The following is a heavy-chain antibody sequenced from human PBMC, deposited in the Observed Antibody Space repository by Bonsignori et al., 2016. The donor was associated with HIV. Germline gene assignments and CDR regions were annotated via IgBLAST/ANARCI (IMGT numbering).Heavy chain of an antibody. D-gene: IGHD6-13*01. CDR3: AREMARIAAAGTGAFDI. Sequence: WIRQPPGKGLEWVAVISYDGSNKYYADSVKGRFTISRDNSKNTLYLQMNSLRAEDTAVYYCAREMARIAAAGTGAFDIWGQGTMVTVSS. CDR2: ISYDGSNK. J-gene: IGHJ3*02. V-gene: IGHV3-30-3*01.